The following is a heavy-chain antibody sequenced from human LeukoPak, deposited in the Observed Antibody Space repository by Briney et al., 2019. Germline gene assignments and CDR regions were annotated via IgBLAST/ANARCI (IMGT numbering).Heavy chain of an antibody. J-gene: IGHJ4*02. CDR1: GFSLSTCGVG. CDR2: IYWNDDK. D-gene: IGHD1-26*01. Sequence: SGPTLVKPTQTLTLTCTFSGFSLSTCGVGVGWIRQPPGKALEWVVVIYWNDDKRYSPSLKSRLTITKDTSKNQVVLTMTNMDPVDTATYYCAHSRYPYFDYWGQGTLVTVSS. CDR3: AHSRYPYFDY. V-gene: IGHV2-5*01.